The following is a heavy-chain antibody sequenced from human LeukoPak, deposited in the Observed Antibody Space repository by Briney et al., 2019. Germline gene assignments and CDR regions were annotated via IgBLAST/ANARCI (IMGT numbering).Heavy chain of an antibody. V-gene: IGHV3-74*01. Sequence: PGGSLRPSGKASGFTFSSYGMPWVRQAPGKGLVWVSHIKTDGSSINYADSVKGRFTISRDNAKNTLYLQMNSLRAEDTAVYYCARARYNNGLDYWGQGTLVTASS. CDR3: ARARYNNGLDY. CDR1: GFTFSSYG. CDR2: IKTDGSSI. J-gene: IGHJ4*02. D-gene: IGHD1-14*01.